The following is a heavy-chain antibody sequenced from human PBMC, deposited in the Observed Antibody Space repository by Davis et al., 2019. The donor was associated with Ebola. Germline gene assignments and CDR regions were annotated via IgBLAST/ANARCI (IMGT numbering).Heavy chain of an antibody. J-gene: IGHJ4*02. Sequence: PGGSLRPSCPASGSTFTRSWMHWVRQAPGKGLVWVSRINSDGSSTTYADSVKGRFTISRDNAKKTLYLQMNSLRAEDTAVYYCAKYYYDGSGFSYHFDYWGQGTLVTVSS. CDR1: GSTFTRSW. CDR3: AKYYYDGSGFSYHFDY. V-gene: IGHV3-74*01. CDR2: INSDGSST. D-gene: IGHD3-22*01.